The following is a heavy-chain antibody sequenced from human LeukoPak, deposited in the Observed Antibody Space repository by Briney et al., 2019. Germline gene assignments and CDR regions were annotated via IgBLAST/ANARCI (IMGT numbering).Heavy chain of an antibody. Sequence: GGSLRLSCAAAGFTFSSYGMHWVRQAPGKGLEWVAFIRYDGSNKYYADSVKGRFTISRDNSKNTLYLQMNSLRAEDTAVYYCAKDSMWLLDKDGIDYWGQGTLVTVSS. CDR2: IRYDGSNK. V-gene: IGHV3-30*02. D-gene: IGHD5-12*01. CDR3: AKDSMWLLDKDGIDY. CDR1: GFTFSSYG. J-gene: IGHJ4*02.